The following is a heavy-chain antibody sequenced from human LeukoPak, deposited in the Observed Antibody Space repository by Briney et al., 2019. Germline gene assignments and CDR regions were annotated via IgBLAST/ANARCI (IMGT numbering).Heavy chain of an antibody. CDR3: ARDRLRIFGVVTYMFDY. D-gene: IGHD3-3*01. J-gene: IGHJ4*02. V-gene: IGHV3-11*01. CDR2: ISSSGSTI. Sequence: LGGSLRLSCAASGFTFSDYYMSWIRQAPGKGLEWVSYISSSGSTIYYADSVKGRFTISRDNAKDSLYLQMNSLRAEDTAVYYCARDRLRIFGVVTYMFDYWGQGTLVTVSS. CDR1: GFTFSDYY.